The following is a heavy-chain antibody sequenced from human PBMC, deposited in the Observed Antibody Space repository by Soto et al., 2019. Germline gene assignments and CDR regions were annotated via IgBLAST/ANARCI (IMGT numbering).Heavy chain of an antibody. V-gene: IGHV3-30*18. Sequence: QVQLVESGGGVVQPGRPLRLSCAASGFTFSSYGMHWVRQAPGKGLEWVALISYDGENKNYVDSVKGRFTISRDNSNNTLYLQMNNLRPEDTAVYYCAKAAAHFDFWGGYYGSWGQGTRVPVSS. CDR3: AKAAAHFDFWGGYYGS. J-gene: IGHJ5*02. D-gene: IGHD3-3*01. CDR2: ISYDGENK. CDR1: GFTFSSYG.